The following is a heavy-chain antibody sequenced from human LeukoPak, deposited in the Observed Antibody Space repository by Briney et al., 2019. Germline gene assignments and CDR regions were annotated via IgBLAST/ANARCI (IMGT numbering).Heavy chain of an antibody. J-gene: IGHJ6*03. CDR3: AKDARYCSSTSCHGYYYYYMDV. CDR2: ISGSGGST. D-gene: IGHD2-2*01. V-gene: IGHV3-23*01. Sequence: GGSLRLSCAASGFTFSSYAMSWVRQAPGKGLEWVSAISGSGGSTYYADSVKGRFTISRDNSKNTLYLQMNSLRAEDTAVYYGAKDARYCSSTSCHGYYYYYMDVWAKGPRSPSP. CDR1: GFTFSSYA.